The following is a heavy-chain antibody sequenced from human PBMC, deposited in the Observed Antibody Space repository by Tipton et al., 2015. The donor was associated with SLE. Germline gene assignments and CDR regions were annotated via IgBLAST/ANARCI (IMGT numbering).Heavy chain of an antibody. D-gene: IGHD6-13*01. CDR3: ARREIAAAGFDY. V-gene: IGHV4-59*04. Sequence: LRLSCAASGFTFSDYYMSWIRQPPGKGLEWIGYIYYSGSTYYNPSLKSRVTISVDTSKNQFSLKLSSVTAADTAVYYCARREIAAAGFDYWGQGTLVTVSS. CDR1: GFTFSDYY. CDR2: IYYSGST. J-gene: IGHJ4*02.